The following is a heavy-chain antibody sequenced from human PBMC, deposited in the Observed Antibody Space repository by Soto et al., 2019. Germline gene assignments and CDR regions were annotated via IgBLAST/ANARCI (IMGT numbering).Heavy chain of an antibody. CDR1: GFTFSSYG. CDR3: AREEKQWLAFHY. Sequence: GGSLRLSCAASGFTFSSYGMHWVRQAPGKGLEWVAVIWYDGSNKYYADSVKGRFTISRDNSKNTLYLQMNSLRAEDTAVYYCAREEKQWLAFHYSGQGTLLPLSS. J-gene: IGHJ4*02. V-gene: IGHV3-33*01. CDR2: IWYDGSNK. D-gene: IGHD6-19*01.